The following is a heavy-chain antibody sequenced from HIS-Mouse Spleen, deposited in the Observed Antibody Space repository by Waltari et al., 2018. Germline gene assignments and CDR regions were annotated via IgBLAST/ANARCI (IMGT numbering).Heavy chain of an antibody. CDR2: IYHSGST. Sequence: QVQLQESGPGLVKPSETLSLTCTVSGYSISSGYYWGWIRQPPGKGLEWIGSIYHSGSTYYNPSLKSRVTISVDTSKNQFSLKLSSVTAADTAVYYCAREPHLQLELAFDNWGQGTMVTVSS. CDR3: AREPHLQLELAFDN. D-gene: IGHD1-1*01. CDR1: GYSISSGYY. J-gene: IGHJ3*02. V-gene: IGHV4-38-2*02.